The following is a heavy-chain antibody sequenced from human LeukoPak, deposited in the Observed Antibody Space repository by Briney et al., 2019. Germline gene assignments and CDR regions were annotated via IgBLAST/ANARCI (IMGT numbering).Heavy chain of an antibody. CDR2: ISGSGGST. D-gene: IGHD3-9*01. CDR1: GFTFSSYG. Sequence: GGSLRLSCAASGFTFSSYGMSWVRQAPGEELEWASAISGSGGSTYYADSVKGRFTISRDNSKNTLCLQMNSLRAEDTAVYYCAKMGEVDFDWLAGPEFDYWGQGTLVTVSS. V-gene: IGHV3-23*01. CDR3: AKMGEVDFDWLAGPEFDY. J-gene: IGHJ4*02.